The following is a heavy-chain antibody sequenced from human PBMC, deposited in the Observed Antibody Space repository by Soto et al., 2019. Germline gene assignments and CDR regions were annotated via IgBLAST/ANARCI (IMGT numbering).Heavy chain of an antibody. J-gene: IGHJ6*02. CDR3: ARVPYGDYSYYYYGMDV. D-gene: IGHD4-17*01. CDR1: GFTFSSYG. CDR2: IWYDGSNK. V-gene: IGHV3-33*01. Sequence: PGGSLRLSCAASGFTFSSYGMHWVRQAPGKGLEWVAVIWYDGSNKYYADSVKGRFTISRDNSKNTLYLQMNSLRAEDTAVYYCARVPYGDYSYYYYGMDVWGQGTTVTVSS.